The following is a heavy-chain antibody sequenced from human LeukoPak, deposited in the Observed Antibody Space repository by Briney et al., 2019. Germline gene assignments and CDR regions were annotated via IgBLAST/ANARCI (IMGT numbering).Heavy chain of an antibody. D-gene: IGHD6-6*01. CDR1: GYSFNSHW. J-gene: IGHJ3*01. CDR2: IYPGDSDD. Sequence: GESLKISCKASGYSFNSHWIGWVRQMPGKGLEWMGIIYPGDSDDRYSPSFEGQITISADNSITTAYLQWSSLKASDTAMYYCARHRYSSSSEDAFDVWGQGTMVTVSS. CDR3: ARHRYSSSSEDAFDV. V-gene: IGHV5-51*01.